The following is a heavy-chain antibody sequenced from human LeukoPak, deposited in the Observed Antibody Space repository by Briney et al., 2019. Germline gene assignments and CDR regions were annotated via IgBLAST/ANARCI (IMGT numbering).Heavy chain of an antibody. CDR3: AKYCSGGNCYSGLY. J-gene: IGHJ4*02. CDR1: GFTFSSYA. Sequence: GGSLRLSCAASGFTFSSYAMTWVRQAPGKGLEWVSTFRSSGGSTDYADSVKGRFTISRDSSTNTLFLQMNSLRAEDTAVYYCAKYCSGGNCYSGLYWGQGTLVTVSS. D-gene: IGHD2-15*01. V-gene: IGHV3-23*01. CDR2: FRSSGGST.